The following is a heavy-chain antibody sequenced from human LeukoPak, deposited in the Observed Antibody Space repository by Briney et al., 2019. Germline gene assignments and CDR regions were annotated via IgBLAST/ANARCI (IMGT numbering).Heavy chain of an antibody. J-gene: IGHJ2*01. CDR3: ARDSIGSTGGSWGWSFDL. D-gene: IGHD7-27*01. V-gene: IGHV3-7*04. Sequence: AGGSLRLSCAASGFSFSDNWMSWVRQAPGKGLEWVANIKEDGSEKNYVDSVKGRCTISRDNTINSLYLQMNSLRAEDTAVYYCARDSIGSTGGSWGWSFDLWGRGTLLTVSS. CDR1: GFSFSDNW. CDR2: IKEDGSEK.